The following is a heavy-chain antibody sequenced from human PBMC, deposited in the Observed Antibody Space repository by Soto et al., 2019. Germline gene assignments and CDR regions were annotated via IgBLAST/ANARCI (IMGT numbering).Heavy chain of an antibody. CDR1: GFTFSSYN. D-gene: IGHD3-3*01. V-gene: IGHV3-21*01. CDR3: AKTYYDFWSGYYPIDY. J-gene: IGHJ4*02. Sequence: GGSLRLSCAASGFTFSSYNMNWVRQAPGKGLEWVSSISSGSSYIFYADSVKGRFTISRDNAKNSLYLQMNSLRAEDTAVYYCAKTYYDFWSGYYPIDYWGQGTLVTVSS. CDR2: ISSGSSYI.